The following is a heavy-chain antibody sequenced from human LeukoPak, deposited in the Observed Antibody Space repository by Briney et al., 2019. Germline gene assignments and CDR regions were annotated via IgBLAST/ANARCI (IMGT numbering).Heavy chain of an antibody. CDR1: GISVSNDY. Sequence: GGSLRLSCAASGISVSNDYMSWVRQAPGKGLEGVSAIYADGYTRDAASVKGRFSISRHNSKNTVYLQMDNLRPEDTAVYYCARDRRGEKDFDVWGPGTMVTVSS. CDR3: ARDRRGEKDFDV. J-gene: IGHJ3*01. CDR2: IYADGYT. V-gene: IGHV3-53*04.